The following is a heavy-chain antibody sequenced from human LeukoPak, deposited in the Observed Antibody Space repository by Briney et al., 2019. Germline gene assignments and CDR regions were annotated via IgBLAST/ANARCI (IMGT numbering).Heavy chain of an antibody. CDR2: IYSGGST. D-gene: IGHD6-19*01. CDR1: GFTVSSNY. CDR3: ARTPEGLSSGRYFSWFDP. J-gene: IGHJ5*02. Sequence: GGSLRLSCAASGFTVSSNYMSWVRQAPGKGLEWVSVIYSGGSTYHADSVKGRFTISRDNSKNTLYLQMNSLRAEDTAVYYCARTPEGLSSGRYFSWFDPWGQGTLVTVSS. V-gene: IGHV3-66*01.